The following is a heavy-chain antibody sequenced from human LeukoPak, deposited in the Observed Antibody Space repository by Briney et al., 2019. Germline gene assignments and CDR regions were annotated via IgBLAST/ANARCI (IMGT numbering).Heavy chain of an antibody. Sequence: SETLSLTCTVSGGSISSYYWSWIRQPPGKGLEWSGYIYYSGSTNYNPSLKSRVTISVDTSKNQFSLKLSSVTAADTAVYYCARGGQLLLPYYFDYWGQGTLVTVSS. V-gene: IGHV4-59*01. CDR2: IYYSGST. D-gene: IGHD2-2*01. CDR3: ARGGQLLLPYYFDY. CDR1: GGSISSYY. J-gene: IGHJ4*02.